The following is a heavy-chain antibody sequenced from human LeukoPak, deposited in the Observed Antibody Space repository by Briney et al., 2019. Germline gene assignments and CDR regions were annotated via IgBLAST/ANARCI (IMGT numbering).Heavy chain of an antibody. D-gene: IGHD3-9*01. CDR1: GGSIRGYY. J-gene: IGHJ3*01. V-gene: IGHV4-59*08. CDR2: IYSSGST. CDR3: ARRPAPFDWLLFAFDF. Sequence: SETLSLTCTVSGGSIRGYYWSWIRQPPGKGLEWIGYIYSSGSTNYNPSLKSRVTMSVDTSKNQFSLKLSSVTAADSAVYYCARRPAPFDWLLFAFDFWGQGTMVTVSS.